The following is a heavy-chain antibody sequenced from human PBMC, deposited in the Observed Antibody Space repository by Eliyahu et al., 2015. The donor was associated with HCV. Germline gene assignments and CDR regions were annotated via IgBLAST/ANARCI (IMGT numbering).Heavy chain of an antibody. V-gene: IGHV4-38-2*01. CDR1: GYSISSGYS. J-gene: IGHJ5*02. D-gene: IGHD3/OR15-3a*01. Sequence: QVQLQESGPGLVKPSETLSLTCAVSGYSISSGYSWGWIRQPPGKGLEWIGSIYHSGSTYYNPSLKSRVTISVDTSKNQFSLKLSSVTAADTAVYYCARVNYWTGYTWFDPWGQGTLVTVSS. CDR2: IYHSGST. CDR3: ARVNYWTGYTWFDP.